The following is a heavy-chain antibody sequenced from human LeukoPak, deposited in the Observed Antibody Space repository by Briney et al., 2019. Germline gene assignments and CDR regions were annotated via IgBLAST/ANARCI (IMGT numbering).Heavy chain of an antibody. Sequence: QPGGSLRLSCAASGFTFSSYAMHWVRQAPGKGLEWVAVISYDGSNKYYADSAKGRFTISRDNSKNTLYLQMNSLRAEDTAVYYCARDPSTAMVTIFDYWGQGTLVTVSS. CDR2: ISYDGSNK. CDR3: ARDPSTAMVTIFDY. V-gene: IGHV3-30*04. J-gene: IGHJ4*02. D-gene: IGHD5-18*01. CDR1: GFTFSSYA.